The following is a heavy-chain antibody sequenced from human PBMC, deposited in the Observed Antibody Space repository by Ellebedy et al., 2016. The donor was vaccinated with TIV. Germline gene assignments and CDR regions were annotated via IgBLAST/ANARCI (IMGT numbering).Heavy chain of an antibody. J-gene: IGHJ6*03. CDR1: GFTFSIYW. CDR3: VRFPRGAPFADYLYYMDV. D-gene: IGHD3-16*01. V-gene: IGHV3-21*01. Sequence: PGGSLRLSCAASGFTFSIYWMHWVRQALGKGLEWVSSIGASENDVFYTDSVKGGFAISRDNAKTSIYLQMNSLRVEDTAVYYCVRFPRGAPFADYLYYMDVWGEGTTVIVSS. CDR2: IGASENDV.